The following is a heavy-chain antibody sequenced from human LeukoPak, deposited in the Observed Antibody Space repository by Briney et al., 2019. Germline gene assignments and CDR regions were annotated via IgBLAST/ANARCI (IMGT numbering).Heavy chain of an antibody. Sequence: GGSLRLSCAASGFTFSRYALHWVRQAPGKGLEWVAVIWSDGSKKYHADSVEGRFTISRGNSKNTLYLQMNSLRAEDTAVYYCATDRGSSPFDYWGQGTQVTVS. D-gene: IGHD1-26*01. J-gene: IGHJ4*02. CDR1: GFTFSRYA. CDR3: ATDRGSSPFDY. V-gene: IGHV3-33*08. CDR2: IWSDGSKK.